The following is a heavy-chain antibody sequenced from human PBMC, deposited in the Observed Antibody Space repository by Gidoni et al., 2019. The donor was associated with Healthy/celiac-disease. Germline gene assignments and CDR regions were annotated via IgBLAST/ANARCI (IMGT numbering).Heavy chain of an antibody. D-gene: IGHD1-20*01. CDR3: AKASQITEYYFDY. V-gene: IGHV3-30*18. J-gene: IGHJ4*02. CDR2: ISYDGSNK. Sequence: QVQLVESGGGVVQPGRSLRLSCAASGFTFSGDGMHWVRQAPGKGLGGVAVISYDGSNKYYADSVKGRFTISRDNSKNTLYLQMNSLRAEDTAVYYCAKASQITEYYFDYWGQGTLVTVSS. CDR1: GFTFSGDG.